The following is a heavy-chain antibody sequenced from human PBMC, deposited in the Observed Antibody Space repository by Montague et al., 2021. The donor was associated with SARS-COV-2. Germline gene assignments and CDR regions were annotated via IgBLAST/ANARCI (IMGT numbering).Heavy chain of an antibody. D-gene: IGHD6-25*01. J-gene: IGHJ5*02. CDR1: IGSISSGSYY. Sequence: TLSLTCTVSIGSISSGSYYWSWIRQPAGKGLEWIGRTYTSGSTNYXPSLKSRVTISVDTSKNQFSLKLSSVTAADTAVYYCARDGYSSGWNGLHWFNPWGQGTLVTVSS. CDR3: ARDGYSSGWNGLHWFNP. V-gene: IGHV4-61*02. CDR2: TYTSGST.